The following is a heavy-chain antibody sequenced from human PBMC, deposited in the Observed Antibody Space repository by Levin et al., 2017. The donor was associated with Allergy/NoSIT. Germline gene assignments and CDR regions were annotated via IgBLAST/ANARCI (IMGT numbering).Heavy chain of an antibody. CDR3: ARDANYYGSGSYYRNFDY. V-gene: IGHV3-48*01. J-gene: IGHJ4*02. CDR2: ISSSSTTI. D-gene: IGHD3-10*01. CDR1: GFTFSTYS. Sequence: GGSLRLSCAASGFTFSTYSMNWVRQAPGKGLEWLSYISSSSTTIYSADSVKGRFTISRDNDRNSLYLQMTSLRVEDTAVYYCARDANYYGSGSYYRNFDYWGQGTLVTVSS.